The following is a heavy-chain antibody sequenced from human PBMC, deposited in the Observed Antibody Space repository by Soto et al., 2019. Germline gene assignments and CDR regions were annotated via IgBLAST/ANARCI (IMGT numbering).Heavy chain of an antibody. CDR1: GFTFSSYG. CDR3: ARNRYRTNGVCYTGREEGYFDY. CDR2: IWYDGSNK. D-gene: IGHD2-8*01. Sequence: QVQLVESGGGVVQPGRSLRLSCAASGFTFSSYGMHWVRQAPGKGLEWVAVIWYDGSNKYYADSVKGRFTISRDNSKNTMYLQMNSLRAEDTAVYYCARNRYRTNGVCYTGREEGYFDYWGQGTLVTVSS. V-gene: IGHV3-33*01. J-gene: IGHJ4*02.